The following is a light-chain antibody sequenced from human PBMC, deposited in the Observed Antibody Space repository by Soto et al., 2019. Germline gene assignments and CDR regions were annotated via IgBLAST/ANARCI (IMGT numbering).Light chain of an antibody. V-gene: IGKV1-5*03. CDR3: QQYQRYPII. CDR2: MAS. Sequence: DIQMTQSPSTLSASVGDRVTITCRASQSISSWLAWYQQKPGKAPKLLIYMASSLEGGVPSRFSGSGSGTEFTLTISSLQPDDFATYYCQQYQRYPIIFGQGTRLEIK. CDR1: QSISSW. J-gene: IGKJ5*01.